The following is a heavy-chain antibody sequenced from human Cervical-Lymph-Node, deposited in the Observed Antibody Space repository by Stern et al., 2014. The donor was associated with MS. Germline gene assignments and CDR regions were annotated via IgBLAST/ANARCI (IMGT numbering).Heavy chain of an antibody. CDR3: ARGGGLVAYFDS. CDR1: GDTFSSYA. V-gene: IGHV1-69*06. J-gene: IGHJ4*02. CDR2: ITPVFGTT. D-gene: IGHD2-8*02. Sequence: VQLVESGAEVKRPGSSVKVSCKASGDTFSSYAINWVRQAPGQGLAWMGGITPVFGTTNYAQKFQGRVSITADRSTSTAYLELRTLTSEDTAVYFCARGGGLVAYFDSWGQGTLVTVSS.